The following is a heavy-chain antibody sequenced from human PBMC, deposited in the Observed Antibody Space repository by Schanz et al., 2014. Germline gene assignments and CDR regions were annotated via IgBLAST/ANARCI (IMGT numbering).Heavy chain of an antibody. Sequence: VQLEQSGAEVKKPGSSVKVSCKASGGTFSSFGINWVRQAPGQGLEWMGRIIPILGIANYAQKFQDKVTITADTSTTTAYMELSGLRSEDTALYYCARDTAQSCIGPSCFEYFQHWGQGALVTVSS. J-gene: IGHJ1*01. CDR3: ARDTAQSCIGPSCFEYFQH. D-gene: IGHD2-2*01. V-gene: IGHV1-69*04. CDR1: GGTFSSFG. CDR2: IIPILGIA.